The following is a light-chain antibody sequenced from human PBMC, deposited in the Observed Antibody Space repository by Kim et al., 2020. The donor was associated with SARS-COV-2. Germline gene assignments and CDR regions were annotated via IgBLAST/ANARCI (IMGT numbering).Light chain of an antibody. CDR1: HSISSW. V-gene: IGKV1-5*03. J-gene: IGKJ4*01. Sequence: SVGDRVTITCRASHSISSWLAWYQQKPGKAPKLLIYQASSLESGVPSRFSGSGSGTEFTLTISSLQPDDFATYYCQQYNSNPLTFGGGTKVDIK. CDR3: QQYNSNPLT. CDR2: QAS.